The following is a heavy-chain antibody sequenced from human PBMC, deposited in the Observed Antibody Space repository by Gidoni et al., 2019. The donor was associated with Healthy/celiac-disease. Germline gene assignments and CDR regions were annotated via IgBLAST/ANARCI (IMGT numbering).Heavy chain of an antibody. Sequence: EVQLVESGGGLVQPGGSLRLSCAASGFTFSRYDMHWVRQATGKGLEWVSAIGTAGDTYYPGSVKGRFTISRENAKNSLYLQMNSLRAGDTAVYYCARAKDGSGSYDYWGQGTLVTVSS. CDR2: IGTAGDT. J-gene: IGHJ4*02. V-gene: IGHV3-13*01. CDR1: GFTFSRYD. D-gene: IGHD3-10*01. CDR3: ARAKDGSGSYDY.